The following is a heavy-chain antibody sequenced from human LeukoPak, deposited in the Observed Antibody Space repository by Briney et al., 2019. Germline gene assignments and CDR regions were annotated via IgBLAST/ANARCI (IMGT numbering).Heavy chain of an antibody. V-gene: IGHV3-30*02. J-gene: IGHJ6*02. CDR1: GFTFSSYA. D-gene: IGHD2-15*01. Sequence: PGVSLRLSCAASGFTFSSYAMSWVRQAPGKGLEWVAFIRYDGSNKYYADSVKGRFTISRDNSKNTLYLQMNSLRAEDTAVYYCAKRVVVAANYYYYYGMDVWGQGTTVTVSS. CDR2: IRYDGSNK. CDR3: AKRVVVAANYYYYYGMDV.